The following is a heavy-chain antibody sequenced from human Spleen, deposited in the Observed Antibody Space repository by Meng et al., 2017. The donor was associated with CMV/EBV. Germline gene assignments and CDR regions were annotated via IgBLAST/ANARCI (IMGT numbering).Heavy chain of an antibody. V-gene: IGHV3-30*04. CDR3: ARDRRGYSVYDMDYYYPMDV. Sequence: GGSLRLSCAASGFAFSSYAMHWVRQAPGKGLEWVTAISYEGSNKHYAESVKGRFTISRDNSKDTLYLQMNSLRVEDTAVYYCARDRRGYSVYDMDYYYPMDVWGQGTTVTVSS. CDR1: GFAFSSYA. CDR2: ISYEGSNK. J-gene: IGHJ6*02. D-gene: IGHD5/OR15-5a*01.